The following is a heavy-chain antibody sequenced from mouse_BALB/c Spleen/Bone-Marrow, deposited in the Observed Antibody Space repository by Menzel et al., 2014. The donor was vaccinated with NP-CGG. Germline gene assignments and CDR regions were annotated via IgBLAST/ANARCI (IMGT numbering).Heavy chain of an antibody. J-gene: IGHJ3*01. CDR2: IDPYDSET. V-gene: IGHV1-74*01. D-gene: IGHD2-3*01. CDR1: GYTFTGYW. Sequence: VKLMESGAELVRPGASVKLSCKASGYTFTGYWMNWVKQRPEQGLEWIGRIDPYDSETHYNQKFKDKAILTVDKSSSTAYMQLSSLTSEDSAVYYCASYDGYPWFAYWGQGTLVTVSA. CDR3: ASYDGYPWFAY.